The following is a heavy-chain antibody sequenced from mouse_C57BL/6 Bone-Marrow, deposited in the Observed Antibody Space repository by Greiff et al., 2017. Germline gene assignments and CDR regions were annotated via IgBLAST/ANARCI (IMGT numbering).Heavy chain of an antibody. CDR3: ARGSNYY. J-gene: IGHJ2*01. D-gene: IGHD2-5*01. CDR1: GYSFTSYY. Sequence: VKLVESGPELVKPGASVKISCKASGYSFTSYYIHWVKQRPGQGLEWIGWIYPGSGNTKYNEKFKGKATLTADTSSSTAYMQPSSLTSEDSAVYYCARGSNYYWGQGTTLTVSS. CDR2: IYPGSGNT. V-gene: IGHV1-66*01.